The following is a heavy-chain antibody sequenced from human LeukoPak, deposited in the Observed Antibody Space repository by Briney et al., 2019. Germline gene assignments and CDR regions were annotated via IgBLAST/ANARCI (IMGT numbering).Heavy chain of an antibody. CDR3: AKEAGTYYDSSGFRFFDY. CDR1: GFTVSNNY. Sequence: GGSLRLSCAASGFTVSNNYMSWVRQAPGKGLEWVSHIYSRGSTYHADSVKGRFTISRDNSKNTLSLQMNSLRADDTAVYYCAKEAGTYYDSSGFRFFDYRGQGTLVTVSS. J-gene: IGHJ4*02. V-gene: IGHV3-53*01. CDR2: IYSRGST. D-gene: IGHD3-22*01.